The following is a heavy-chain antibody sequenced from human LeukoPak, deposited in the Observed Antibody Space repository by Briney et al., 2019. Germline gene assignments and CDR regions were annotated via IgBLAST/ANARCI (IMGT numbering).Heavy chain of an antibody. CDR3: ARAIRYRFYR. Sequence: GGSLRLSRAASGFTVCRNYVSWVCQAPGKGLEWLSVIYAAGSTYYADSVKGRFTISRDNSKNTLYLQMNSLRAEDTAVYYCARAIRYRFYRWGLGGMVSVSP. CDR1: GFTVCRNY. V-gene: IGHV3-66*01. J-gene: IGHJ5*02. D-gene: IGHD2-2*02. CDR2: IYAAGST.